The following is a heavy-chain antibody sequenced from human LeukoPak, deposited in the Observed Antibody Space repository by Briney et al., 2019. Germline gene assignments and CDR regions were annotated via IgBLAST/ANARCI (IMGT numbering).Heavy chain of an antibody. D-gene: IGHD1-26*01. CDR1: GFSFSDFY. J-gene: IGHJ4*02. Sequence: GGSLRLSCAASGFSFSDFYMSRIRQAPGMGLEWISYIGTRSNPIYYADSVKGRFTISRDDAKNSLYLQMNSLRDEDTAVYFCAREARGSGRDFDYWGQGILVTVSS. CDR2: IGTRSNPI. CDR3: AREARGSGRDFDY. V-gene: IGHV3-11*01.